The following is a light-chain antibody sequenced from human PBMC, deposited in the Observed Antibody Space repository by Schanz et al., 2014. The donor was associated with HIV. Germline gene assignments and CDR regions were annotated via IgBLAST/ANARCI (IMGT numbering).Light chain of an antibody. CDR3: QQYGSSST. V-gene: IGKV3-20*01. Sequence: IVLTQSPGTLSLSPGERATLSCRASQSVSNNYLAWYQQKAGQAPRLLIYGASSRATGIPDRFSGSGSGTDFTLSVSRLEPEDFAVYYCQQYGSSSTFGGGTKVEIK. CDR2: GAS. J-gene: IGKJ4*01. CDR1: QSVSNNY.